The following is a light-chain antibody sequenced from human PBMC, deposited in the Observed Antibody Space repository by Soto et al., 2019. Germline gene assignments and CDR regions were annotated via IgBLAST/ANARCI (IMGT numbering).Light chain of an antibody. CDR2: DAS. Sequence: DIQMTQSPSTLSASVGDRVTITCRASQSINRWLVWYQQKPGKAPKVLIFDASILASGVTSRFSGSGSGTEFTLTISSLQPDDFATYYCKQYNNYLTWTFGQGTKVDI. CDR3: KQYNNYLTWT. J-gene: IGKJ1*01. CDR1: QSINRW. V-gene: IGKV1-5*01.